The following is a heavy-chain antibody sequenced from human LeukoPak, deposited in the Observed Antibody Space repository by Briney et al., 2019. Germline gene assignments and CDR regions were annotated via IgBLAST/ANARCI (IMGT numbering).Heavy chain of an antibody. J-gene: IGHJ4*02. CDR3: LVSGSYHTERDY. V-gene: IGHV3-23*01. D-gene: IGHD1-26*01. Sequence: PGGSLRLSCAASGFTFSSYAMSWVRQAPGKGLEWVSAISGSGGSTYYADSVKGRFTISRDNSKNTLYLQMNSLRAEDTAVYYCLVSGSYHTERDYWGQGTLVTVSS. CDR2: ISGSGGST. CDR1: GFTFSSYA.